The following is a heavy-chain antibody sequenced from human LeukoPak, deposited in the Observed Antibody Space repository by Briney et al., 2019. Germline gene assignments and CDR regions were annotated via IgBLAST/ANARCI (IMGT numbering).Heavy chain of an antibody. CDR3: AREGGIVVAGKFDS. D-gene: IGHD6-19*01. J-gene: IGHJ4*02. CDR1: GLTFSTSG. V-gene: IGHV3-30*02. Sequence: GGSLRLSCAASGLTFSTSGMHWVRQAPGKGLEWVAFIQYDESDKYYADSVRGRLTISRDNSKNTLYLQMNSLRAEDTAVYYCAREGGIVVAGKFDSWGQGTLVTVSS. CDR2: IQYDESDK.